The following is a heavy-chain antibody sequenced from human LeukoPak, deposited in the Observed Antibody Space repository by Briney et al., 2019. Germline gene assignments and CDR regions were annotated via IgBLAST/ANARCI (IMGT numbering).Heavy chain of an antibody. J-gene: IGHJ4*02. V-gene: IGHV3-23*01. CDR2: ISGSGGST. D-gene: IGHD4-17*01. Sequence: GGSLRLSCAASEFTSSSCGMSWVRQAPGKGLEWVSSISGSGGSTQYADSVQGRFAISRDNSKNTLYLQMNSLRVEDTAVYYCAKGTQPSDYGSHFDYWGQGTLVTVSS. CDR3: AKGTQPSDYGSHFDY. CDR1: EFTSSSCG.